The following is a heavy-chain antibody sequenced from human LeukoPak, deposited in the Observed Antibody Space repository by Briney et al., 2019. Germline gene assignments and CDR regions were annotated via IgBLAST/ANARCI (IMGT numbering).Heavy chain of an antibody. Sequence: RPGGSLRLSCAASGITFSSYSMNWVRQAPGKGLEWVSSISSSSSYIYYADSVKGRFTISRDNAKNSLYLQMNSLRAEDTAVYYCAKDGLLKYYFDYWGQGTLVTVSS. J-gene: IGHJ4*02. V-gene: IGHV3-21*01. CDR3: AKDGLLKYYFDY. D-gene: IGHD3-10*01. CDR2: ISSSSSYI. CDR1: GITFSSYS.